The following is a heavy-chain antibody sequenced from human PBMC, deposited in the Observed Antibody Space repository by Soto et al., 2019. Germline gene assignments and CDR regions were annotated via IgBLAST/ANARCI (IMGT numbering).Heavy chain of an antibody. J-gene: IGHJ4*02. CDR2: ISYDGSNK. CDR1: GFTFSSYA. D-gene: IGHD3-16*01. CDR3: ARDQSYDYVWGSLPAGY. V-gene: IGHV3-30-3*01. Sequence: GGSLRLSCAASGFTFSSYAMHWVRQAPGKGLEWVAVISYDGSNKYYADSVKGRFTISRDNSKNTLYLQMNSLRAEDTAVYYCARDQSYDYVWGSLPAGYWGQGTLVTVSS.